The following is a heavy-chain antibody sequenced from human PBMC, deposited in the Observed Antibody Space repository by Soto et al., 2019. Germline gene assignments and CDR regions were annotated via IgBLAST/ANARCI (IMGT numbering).Heavy chain of an antibody. J-gene: IGHJ4*02. CDR1: GGSISSGDYY. V-gene: IGHV4-30-4*01. CDR2: IYYSGST. CDR3: ARDSAKGYYDSSGYLPFDY. Sequence: QVQLQESGPGLVKPSQTLSLTCTVSGGSISSGDYYWSWIRQPPGKVLEWIGYIYYSGSTYYNPSLKSRVTISVDTSKNQFSLKLSSVTAADTAVYYCARDSAKGYYDSSGYLPFDYWGQGTLVTVSS. D-gene: IGHD3-22*01.